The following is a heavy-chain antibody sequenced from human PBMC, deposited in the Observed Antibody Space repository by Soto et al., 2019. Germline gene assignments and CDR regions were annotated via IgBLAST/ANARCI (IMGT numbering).Heavy chain of an antibody. CDR3: ARERRSYGPTPSQQNFDY. J-gene: IGHJ4*02. V-gene: IGHV4-34*01. CDR1: GGSFSGYY. D-gene: IGHD5-18*01. CDR2: INHSGST. Sequence: QVQLQQWGAGLLKPSETLSLTCAVYGGSFSGYYWSWIRQPPGKGLEWIGEINHSGSTNYNPSLKSRVTISVDTSKNKFSLKLSSVTAADTAVYYCARERRSYGPTPSQQNFDYWGQGTLVTVSS.